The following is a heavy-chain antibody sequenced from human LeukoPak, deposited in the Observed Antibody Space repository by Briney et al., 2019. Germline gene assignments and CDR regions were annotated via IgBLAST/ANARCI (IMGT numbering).Heavy chain of an antibody. Sequence: PSETLSLTCTVSGGSISSGDYYWSWIRQPPGKGLERIGYIYHSGSTYYNPSLKSRVTISVDRSKNQFSLKLSSVTAADTAVYYCARGGGVGAFQWFDPWGQGTLVTVSS. CDR2: IYHSGST. CDR3: ARGGGVGAFQWFDP. CDR1: GGSISSGDYY. V-gene: IGHV4-30-2*01. D-gene: IGHD1-26*01. J-gene: IGHJ5*02.